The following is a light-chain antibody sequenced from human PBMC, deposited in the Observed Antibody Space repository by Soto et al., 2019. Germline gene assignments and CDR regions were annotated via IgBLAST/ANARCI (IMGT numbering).Light chain of an antibody. Sequence: EILLTQSPATRSLSPGEVSTLSCRSSQGINGNYFAWYQQKPGQAPRLLIYDASSRPTDIPARFSGSGSGTDFTLTISSLEPEDFALYYCQQRSNWPITFGQGTRLEI. CDR3: QQRSNWPIT. CDR1: QGINGNY. V-gene: IGKV3D-11*01. CDR2: DAS. J-gene: IGKJ5*01.